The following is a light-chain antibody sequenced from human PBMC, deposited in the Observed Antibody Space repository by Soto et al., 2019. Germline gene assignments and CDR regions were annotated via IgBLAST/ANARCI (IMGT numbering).Light chain of an antibody. CDR3: QQRSTWPIT. CDR2: DAS. Sequence: EIVLTQSPATLSLSPGEGATLSCRASQSVSSYLDWYQQKPGQAPRLLIHDASNRATGIPARFSGSGSGTDFTLTISSLEPEDFAVYYCQQRSTWPITFGQGTRLEIK. J-gene: IGKJ5*01. V-gene: IGKV3-11*01. CDR1: QSVSSY.